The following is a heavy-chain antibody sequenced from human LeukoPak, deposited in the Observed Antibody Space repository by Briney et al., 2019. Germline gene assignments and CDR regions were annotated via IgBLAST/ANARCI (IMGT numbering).Heavy chain of an antibody. J-gene: IGHJ4*02. CDR2: IYYSGST. D-gene: IGHD6-13*01. CDR1: GYSISSGYY. Sequence: SETLSLTCTVPGYSISSGYYWGWIRQPPGKGLEWIGSIYYSGSTYYNPSLKSRVTISVDTSKNQFSLKLSSVTAADTAVYYCAREGSSWGEYFDYWGQGTLVTVSS. V-gene: IGHV4-38-2*02. CDR3: AREGSSWGEYFDY.